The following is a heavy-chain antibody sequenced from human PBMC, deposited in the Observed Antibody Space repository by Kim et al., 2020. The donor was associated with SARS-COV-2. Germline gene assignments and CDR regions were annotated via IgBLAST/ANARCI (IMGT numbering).Heavy chain of an antibody. Sequence: AKKFQGIVTITADESTSTAYMELSSLRSEDTAVYYCARASTVTTFGPFDYWGQGTLVTVSS. V-gene: IGHV1-69*01. CDR3: ARASTVTTFGPFDY. J-gene: IGHJ4*02. D-gene: IGHD4-17*01.